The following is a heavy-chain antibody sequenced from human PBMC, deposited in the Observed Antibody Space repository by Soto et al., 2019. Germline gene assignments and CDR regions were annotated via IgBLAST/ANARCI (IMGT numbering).Heavy chain of an antibody. Sequence: QVQLVQSGAEVKKPGASVKVSCKASGYTFTGYYMHWVRQAPGQGLEWMGWINPNSGGTNYAQKFQGRVTMTRDTSISTAYMELSRLRSDDTAVYYCARWDSGSYRYYYGMDVWGQGTTVTVSS. CDR2: INPNSGGT. CDR1: GYTFTGYY. V-gene: IGHV1-2*02. J-gene: IGHJ6*02. CDR3: ARWDSGSYRYYYGMDV. D-gene: IGHD1-26*01.